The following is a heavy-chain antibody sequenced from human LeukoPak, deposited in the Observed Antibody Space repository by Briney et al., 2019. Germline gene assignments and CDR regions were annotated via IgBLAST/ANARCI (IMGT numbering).Heavy chain of an antibody. CDR3: ARGGSSSWRNAFDI. D-gene: IGHD6-13*01. V-gene: IGHV1-18*01. Sequence: ASVKVSCKASGYTFTSYGISWVRQPPGQGLEWMGWISTSNGNTNYAQKLQGRVTMTTDTSTSTAYMELSSLRSEDTAVYYCARGGSSSWRNAFDIWGQGTMVTVSS. CDR2: ISTSNGNT. J-gene: IGHJ3*02. CDR1: GYTFTSYG.